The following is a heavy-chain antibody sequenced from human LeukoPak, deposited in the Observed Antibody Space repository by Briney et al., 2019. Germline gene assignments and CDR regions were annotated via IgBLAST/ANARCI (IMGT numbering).Heavy chain of an antibody. Sequence: GGSLRLSCAASGFTFSTYAMHWVRQAPGKGLEWVSAISGSGGSTYYADSVKGRFTISRDNSKNTLYLQMNSLRAEDTAVYYCAKSRSSSWFEDWFDPWGQGTLVTVSS. CDR3: AKSRSSSWFEDWFDP. CDR2: ISGSGGST. D-gene: IGHD6-13*01. V-gene: IGHV3-23*01. J-gene: IGHJ5*02. CDR1: GFTFSTYA.